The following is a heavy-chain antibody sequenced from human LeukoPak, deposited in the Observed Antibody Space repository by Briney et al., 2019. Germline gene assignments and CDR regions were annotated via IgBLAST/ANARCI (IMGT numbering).Heavy chain of an antibody. CDR1: GFTFSNAW. Sequence: GGSLRLSCAASGFTFSNAWMSWVRQAPGKGLEWVGRIKSKTDGGITDYAAPVKGRFTISRDDSKNTLYLQMNSLKTEDTAVYYCARDLDSSGDEFDYWGQGTLVTVSS. V-gene: IGHV3-15*01. CDR3: ARDLDSSGDEFDY. D-gene: IGHD3-22*01. J-gene: IGHJ4*02. CDR2: IKSKTDGGIT.